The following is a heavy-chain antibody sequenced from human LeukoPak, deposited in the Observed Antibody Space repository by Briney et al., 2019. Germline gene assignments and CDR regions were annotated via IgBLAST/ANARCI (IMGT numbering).Heavy chain of an antibody. J-gene: IGHJ6*03. CDR1: GGSISSGGFY. CDR3: ARKNDYGASYYIDV. Sequence: SETLSLTCTVSGGSISSGGFYWNWIRQHPVKGLEWIGFISYSGTTNYNPSLKSRVTMSFDTTQNQLSLRLSSVTAADTAMYHCARKNDYGASYYIDVWGRGTTVTVSS. V-gene: IGHV4-31*03. D-gene: IGHD4-17*01. CDR2: ISYSGTT.